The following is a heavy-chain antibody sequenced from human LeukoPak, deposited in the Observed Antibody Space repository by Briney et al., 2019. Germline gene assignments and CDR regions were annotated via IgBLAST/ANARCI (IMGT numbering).Heavy chain of an antibody. Sequence: SETLSLTCTVSGGSISSGGYYWSWIRQHPGKVLGWIGYIYYSGSTYYNPSLKSRVTISVDTSKNQFSLKLSSVTAADTAVYYCARVGSSSGLIDYWGQGTLVTVSS. V-gene: IGHV4-31*03. CDR2: IYYSGST. D-gene: IGHD6-19*01. CDR1: GGSISSGGYY. J-gene: IGHJ4*02. CDR3: ARVGSSSGLIDY.